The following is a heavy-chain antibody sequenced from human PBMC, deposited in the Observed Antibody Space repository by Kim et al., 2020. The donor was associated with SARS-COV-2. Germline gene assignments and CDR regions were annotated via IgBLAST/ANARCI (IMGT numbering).Heavy chain of an antibody. Sequence: GGSLRLSCAASGFTFSSYAMSWVRQAPGKGLEWVSSISGSGGSTYYADSVKGRFTISRDNSKNTLYLQMNSLRAEDTAVYYCAKPHQKRITIFGVPVPGSGTPWADYYYGMDVWGQGTTVTVSS. J-gene: IGHJ6*02. CDR2: ISGSGGST. CDR1: GFTFSSYA. D-gene: IGHD3-3*01. CDR3: AKPHQKRITIFGVPVPGSGTPWADYYYGMDV. V-gene: IGHV3-23*01.